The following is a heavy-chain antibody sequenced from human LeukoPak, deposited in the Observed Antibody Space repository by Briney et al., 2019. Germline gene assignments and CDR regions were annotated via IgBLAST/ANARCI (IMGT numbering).Heavy chain of an antibody. D-gene: IGHD6-13*01. V-gene: IGHV3-7*01. J-gene: IGHJ4*02. CDR3: ARNTVAAPGDS. Sequence: GGSLRLSCAASGFTFGSDWMTWVRQAPGKGLEWVANIKPDGSEENYVGSVKGRFTISRDNAKSLLYLQMTGLRAEDTAMCYCARNTVAAPGDSWGQGTLVTVSS. CDR1: GFTFGSDW. CDR2: IKPDGSEE.